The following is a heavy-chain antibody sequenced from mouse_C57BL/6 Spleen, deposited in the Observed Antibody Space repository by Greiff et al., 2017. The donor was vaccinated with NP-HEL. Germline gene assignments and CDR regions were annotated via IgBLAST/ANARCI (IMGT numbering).Heavy chain of an antibody. CDR1: GFTFSSYG. CDR3: ASLYDGYYFDY. D-gene: IGHD2-3*01. J-gene: IGHJ2*01. V-gene: IGHV5-6*02. CDR2: ISSCGSNT. Sequence: DVKLVESGGDLVKPGGSLKLSCAASGFTFSSYGMSWVRQTPDKRLEWVATISSCGSNTYYPDSVKGRFTISRDNAKNTLYLQMSSLRSEDTALYYCASLYDGYYFDYWGQGTTLTVSS.